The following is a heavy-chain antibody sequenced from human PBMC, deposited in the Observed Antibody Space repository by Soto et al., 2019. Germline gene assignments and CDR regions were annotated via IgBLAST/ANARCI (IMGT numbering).Heavy chain of an antibody. CDR2: IYHSGST. CDR1: GVSISSGGYS. CDR3: DRVRGRFGGFSWFDP. Sequence: TSETLSLTCAVSGVSISSGGYSWSWIRQPPGKGLEWIGYIYHSGSTYYNPPLKSRVTISVDRSKNEFSLKLSSVTAADAAVYYCDRVRGRFGGFSWFDPWGQGTLVTVP. V-gene: IGHV4-30-2*01. J-gene: IGHJ5*02. D-gene: IGHD3-3*01.